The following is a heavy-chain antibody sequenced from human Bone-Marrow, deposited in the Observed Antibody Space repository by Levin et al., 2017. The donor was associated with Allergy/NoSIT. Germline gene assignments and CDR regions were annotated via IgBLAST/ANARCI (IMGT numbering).Heavy chain of an antibody. CDR2: IRSKAYGGTT. J-gene: IGHJ5*02. V-gene: IGHV3-49*04. Sequence: GGSLRLSCTASGFTFGDYAMSWVRQAPGKGLEWVGFIRSKAYGGTTEYAASVKGRFTISRDDSKSIAYLQMNSLKTEDTAVYYCTRVRAAADPTWRFDPWGQGTLVTVSS. CDR1: GFTFGDYA. CDR3: TRVRAAADPTWRFDP. D-gene: IGHD6-13*01.